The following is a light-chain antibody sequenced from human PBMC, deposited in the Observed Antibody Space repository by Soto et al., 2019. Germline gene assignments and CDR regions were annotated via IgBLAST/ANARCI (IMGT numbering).Light chain of an antibody. J-gene: IGLJ1*01. CDR3: SSYTSSTLYV. Sequence: QSLLTQPPSVSGSPGQSVTISCTGTSSDVGSYNRVSWYQQPPGTAPKLMIYEVSNRPSGVPDRFSGSKSGNTASLTISGLQAEDEADYYCSSYTSSTLYVFGTGTKLTVL. CDR2: EVS. CDR1: SSDVGSYNR. V-gene: IGLV2-18*02.